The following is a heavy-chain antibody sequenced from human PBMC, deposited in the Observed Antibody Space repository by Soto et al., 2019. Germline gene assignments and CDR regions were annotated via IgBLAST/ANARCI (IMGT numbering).Heavy chain of an antibody. CDR3: AKDGGGYSGYDSYYYYYMDV. J-gene: IGHJ6*03. Sequence: GGSLRLSCAPSGFTFTSYGMHWVRQAPGKGLEWVAVISYDGSNKYYADSVKGRFTISRDNSKNTLYLQMNSLRAEDTAVYYCAKDGGGYSGYDSYYYYYMDVWGKGTTVTVSS. D-gene: IGHD5-12*01. CDR2: ISYDGSNK. V-gene: IGHV3-30*18. CDR1: GFTFTSYG.